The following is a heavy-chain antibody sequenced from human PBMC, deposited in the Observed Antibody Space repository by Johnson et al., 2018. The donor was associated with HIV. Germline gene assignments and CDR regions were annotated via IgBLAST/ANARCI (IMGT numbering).Heavy chain of an antibody. Sequence: QVQLVESGGGLVQPGGSLRLSCAASGFTLSDYYMDWVRQAPGKGLEWVSYIDSRGSIIYSADSVKGRFTISRDDAKNTLYLQMNSLRAEDTAVYYCTTGAFHAYDMWGQGTMVIVSS. CDR2: IDSRGSII. CDR1: GFTLSDYY. J-gene: IGHJ3*02. CDR3: TTGAFHAYDM. V-gene: IGHV3-11*04. D-gene: IGHD1-1*01.